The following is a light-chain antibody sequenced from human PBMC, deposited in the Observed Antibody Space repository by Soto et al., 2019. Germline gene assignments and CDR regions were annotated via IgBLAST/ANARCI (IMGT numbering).Light chain of an antibody. V-gene: IGLV2-8*01. CDR2: EVN. CDR3: SSYAGRNNLI. Sequence: QSVLTQPPSASVSPGQSVTISCTGTSSDVGSYNSVCWYQQHPGKAPKLIIYEVNQRPSGVPDRFSGSKSGNTASLTVSALQAEDEADYYCSSYAGRNNLIFGGGTKLTVL. CDR1: SSDVGSYNS. J-gene: IGLJ2*01.